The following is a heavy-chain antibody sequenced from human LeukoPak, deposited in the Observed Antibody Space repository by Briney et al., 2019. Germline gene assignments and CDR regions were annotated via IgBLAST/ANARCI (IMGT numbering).Heavy chain of an antibody. J-gene: IGHJ4*02. D-gene: IGHD5-12*01. CDR1: GGSLSGYF. CDR3: AREPTSGREPTSGRPLDY. CDR2: IYSSGSN. Sequence: KPSETLSLTCTGSGGSLSGYFWSWIRQPAGEGLEWIGSIYSSGSNNYNPSLKSRVTMSLDTSKNHLSLNLSSVTAADTAVYYCAREPTSGREPTSGRPLDYWGQGTLVTVSS. V-gene: IGHV4-4*07.